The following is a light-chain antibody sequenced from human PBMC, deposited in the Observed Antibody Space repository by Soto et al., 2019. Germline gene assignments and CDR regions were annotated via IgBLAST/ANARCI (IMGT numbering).Light chain of an antibody. Sequence: QSALTQPASVSGSPGQSITISCTGTSSDVGAYDNVSWYQQHPDKAPKLMIYEVSNRPSGVSNRFSGSKSVNTATLTISGLQAEDEADYYCSSYTSSSTRVFGTGTKVTVL. CDR3: SSYTSSSTRV. J-gene: IGLJ1*01. CDR1: SSDVGAYDN. V-gene: IGLV2-14*03. CDR2: EVS.